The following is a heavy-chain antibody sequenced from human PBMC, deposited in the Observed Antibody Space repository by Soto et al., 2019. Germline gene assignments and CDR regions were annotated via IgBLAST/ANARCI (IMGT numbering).Heavy chain of an antibody. Sequence: QITLKESGPTLVKPTQTLTLTCTFSGFSLSTSGVGVGWIRQPPGKALEWLALIYWDDDKRYSPSLKSRLTITKDTSKNPVVLKMTHMAPGDTAKICCALGRGGGMDVWGQGTTVTVSS. V-gene: IGHV2-5*02. J-gene: IGHJ6*02. CDR2: IYWDDDK. CDR1: GFSLSTSGVG. D-gene: IGHD3-10*01. CDR3: ALGRGGGMDV.